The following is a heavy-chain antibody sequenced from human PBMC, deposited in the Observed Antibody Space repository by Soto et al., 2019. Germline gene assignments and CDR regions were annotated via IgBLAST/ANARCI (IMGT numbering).Heavy chain of an antibody. J-gene: IGHJ3*02. Sequence: QITLKESGPTLVKPTQTLTLTCTFSGFSLSTSGVGVGWIRQPPGKALEWLALIYWNDDKRYSPSLKSRLTITKDTSKNQVVLTMTNMDPVDTATYYCAHTGIATWSGYSRYAFDIWGQGTMVTVSS. CDR1: GFSLSTSGVG. D-gene: IGHD3-3*01. CDR3: AHTGIATWSGYSRYAFDI. CDR2: IYWNDDK. V-gene: IGHV2-5*01.